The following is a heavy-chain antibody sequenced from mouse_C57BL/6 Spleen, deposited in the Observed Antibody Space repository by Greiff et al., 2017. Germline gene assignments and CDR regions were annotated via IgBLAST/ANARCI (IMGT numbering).Heavy chain of an antibody. CDR3: ARGTVVATNAMDY. Sequence: VKLQESGAELVRPGTSVKVSCKASGYAFTNYLIEWVKQRPGQGLEWIGVINPGSGGTNYNEKFKGKATLTADKSSSTAYMQLSSLTSEDSAVYCCARGTVVATNAMDYWSQGTSVTVSS. D-gene: IGHD1-1*01. CDR2: INPGSGGT. J-gene: IGHJ4*01. V-gene: IGHV1-54*01. CDR1: GYAFTNYL.